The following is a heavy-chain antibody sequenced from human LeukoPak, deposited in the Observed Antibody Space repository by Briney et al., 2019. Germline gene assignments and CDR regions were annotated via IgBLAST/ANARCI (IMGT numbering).Heavy chain of an antibody. Sequence: SQTLSLTCAISGDIVSTNSAAWNWIRQSPSRGLEWLGRTYYRSKWYNDYAVSVKSRININPDTSKNQFSLQLNSVTPEDTAVYYCARDSVDSSGQTFDYWGQGTLVTVSS. CDR2: TYYRSKWYN. D-gene: IGHD3-22*01. CDR1: GDIVSTNSAA. V-gene: IGHV6-1*01. CDR3: ARDSVDSSGQTFDY. J-gene: IGHJ4*02.